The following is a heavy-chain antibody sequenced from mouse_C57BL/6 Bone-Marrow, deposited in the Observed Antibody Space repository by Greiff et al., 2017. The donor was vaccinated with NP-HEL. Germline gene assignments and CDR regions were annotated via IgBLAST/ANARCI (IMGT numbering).Heavy chain of an antibody. CDR1: GYTFTSYN. V-gene: IGHV1-12*01. CDR2: IYPGNGDT. CDR3: ARSGGTTVVHYAMDY. J-gene: IGHJ4*01. D-gene: IGHD1-1*01. Sequence: QVQLKQPGAELVKPGASVKMSCKASGYTFTSYNMHWVKQTPRQGLEWIGAIYPGNGDTSYNQKFKGKATLTVDKSSSTAYMQLSSLTSEDSAVYFCARSGGTTVVHYAMDYWGQGTSVTVSS.